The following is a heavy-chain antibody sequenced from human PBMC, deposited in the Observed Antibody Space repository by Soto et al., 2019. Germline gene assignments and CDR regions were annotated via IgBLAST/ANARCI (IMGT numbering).Heavy chain of an antibody. CDR2: ISAYNGNT. J-gene: IGHJ4*02. CDR1: GYTFTSYG. Sequence: ASVKVSCKASGYTFTSYGISWVRQAPGRGLEWMGWISAYNGNTNYAQKLQGRVTMTTDTSTSTAYMELRSLRSDDTAVYYCARDVWLQPEFDYWGQGTLVTVSS. D-gene: IGHD5-12*01. V-gene: IGHV1-18*04. CDR3: ARDVWLQPEFDY.